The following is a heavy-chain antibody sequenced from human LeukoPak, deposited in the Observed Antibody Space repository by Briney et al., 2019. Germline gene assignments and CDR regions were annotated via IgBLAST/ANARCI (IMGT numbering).Heavy chain of an antibody. Sequence: SLRLSCAASGFTFDDYAMHWVRQAPGKGLEWVSGISWNSGSIGYADSVKGRFTISRDNAKNSLYLQMNSPRAEDTALYYCAKDIDASIAAAGYFDYWGQGTLVTVSS. CDR2: ISWNSGSI. V-gene: IGHV3-9*01. CDR1: GFTFDDYA. J-gene: IGHJ4*02. CDR3: AKDIDASIAAAGYFDY. D-gene: IGHD6-13*01.